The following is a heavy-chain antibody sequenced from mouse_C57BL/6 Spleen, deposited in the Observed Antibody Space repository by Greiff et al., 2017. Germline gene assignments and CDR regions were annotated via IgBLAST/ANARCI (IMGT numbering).Heavy chain of an antibody. CDR1: GYTFTDYY. J-gene: IGHJ3*01. V-gene: IGHV1-26*01. CDR2: INPNNGGT. D-gene: IGHD2-2*01. CDR3: ARSYYGYDERFAY. Sequence: EVQLQQSGPELVKPGASVKISCKASGYTFTDYYMNWVKQSHGKSLEWIGDINPNNGGTSYNQKFKGKATLTVDKSSSTAYMALRSLTSEDSAVYYCARSYYGYDERFAYWGQGTLVTVSA.